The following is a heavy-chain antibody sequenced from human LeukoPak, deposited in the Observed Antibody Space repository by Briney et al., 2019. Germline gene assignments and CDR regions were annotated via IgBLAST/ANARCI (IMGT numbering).Heavy chain of an antibody. CDR3: AREKWGITMFPRYFDY. V-gene: IGHV3-30-3*01. D-gene: IGHD3-10*02. J-gene: IGHJ4*02. CDR2: ISYDGSNK. CDR1: GFTFSSYA. Sequence: GGSLRLSCAASGFTFSSYAMHWVRPAPGKGLEWVAVISYDGSNKYYADSVKGRFTISRDNSKNTLYLQMNSLRAEDTAVYYCAREKWGITMFPRYFDYWGQGTLVPVTS.